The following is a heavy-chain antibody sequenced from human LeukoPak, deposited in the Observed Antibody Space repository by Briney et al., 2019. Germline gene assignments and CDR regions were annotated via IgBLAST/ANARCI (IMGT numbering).Heavy chain of an antibody. Sequence: GGSLRLSCAASGFTFSSYSMNWVRQAPGKGLEWVSSITSSSTYIYYADSVKGRFTISRDNAKNSLYLQMNSLRAEDTAVYYCARPKNYDSSGYYNYWGQRTLVTVSS. CDR2: ITSSSTYI. CDR1: GFTFSSYS. D-gene: IGHD3-22*01. V-gene: IGHV3-21*01. J-gene: IGHJ4*02. CDR3: ARPKNYDSSGYYNY.